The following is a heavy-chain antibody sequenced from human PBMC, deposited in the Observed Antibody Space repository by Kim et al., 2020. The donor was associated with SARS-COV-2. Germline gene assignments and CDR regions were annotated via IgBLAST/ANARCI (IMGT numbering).Heavy chain of an antibody. CDR2: IKPDSGEK. D-gene: IGHD3-22*01. J-gene: IGHJ4*02. Sequence: GGSLRLSCAASEFTFSDYWMNWVRQVPGKGLEWVANIKPDSGEKNYVGSVRGRFTISRDNAKSSMYLQMHSLRAEDSAFYYCAREIVRRDKSYFDYWGQGTLVTVSS. V-gene: IGHV3-7*01. CDR3: AREIVRRDKSYFDY. CDR1: EFTFSDYW.